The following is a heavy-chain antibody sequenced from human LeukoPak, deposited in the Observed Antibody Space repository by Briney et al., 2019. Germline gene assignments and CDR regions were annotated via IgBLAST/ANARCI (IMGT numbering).Heavy chain of an antibody. CDR2: ISDSGDST. CDR3: ARGRADYYYDY. Sequence: GGSLRLSCAASGFTFSSYAMSWVRQAPGKGLEWVSVISDSGDSTDYADSVKGRFTISRDNSKNPLSLQMNSLRAEDTASYYCARGRADYYYDYWGQGTLVTVSS. CDR1: GFTFSSYA. V-gene: IGHV3-23*01. D-gene: IGHD3-16*01. J-gene: IGHJ4*02.